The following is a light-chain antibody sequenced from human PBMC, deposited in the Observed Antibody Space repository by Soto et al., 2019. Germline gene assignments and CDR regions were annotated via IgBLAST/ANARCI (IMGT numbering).Light chain of an antibody. J-gene: IGKJ5*01. CDR2: LGS. Sequence: DVVITHSARSLPVTLVHPASISCRSCQSFLHSNGYNYLDWYLQKPGQSPQLLIYLGSNRSSGVPDRFSGSGSGTDFTLKISRVEAEDVGVYYCMQALQTPRTFGQGTRLEIK. V-gene: IGKV2-28*01. CDR1: QSFLHSNGYNY. CDR3: MQALQTPRT.